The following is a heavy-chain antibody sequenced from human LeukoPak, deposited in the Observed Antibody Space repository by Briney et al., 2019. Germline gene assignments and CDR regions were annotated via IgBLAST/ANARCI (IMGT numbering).Heavy chain of an antibody. CDR1: GGSISSYY. J-gene: IGHJ5*02. Sequence: SETLSLTCTVSGGSISSYYWSWIRQPPGKGLEWIGYIYYSGSTNYNPSLKSRVTISVDTSKNQFSLKLSSVTAADTAVYYCARGMSVIAAAGNWFDPWGQGTLVTVSS. V-gene: IGHV4-59*01. CDR2: IYYSGST. D-gene: IGHD6-13*01. CDR3: ARGMSVIAAAGNWFDP.